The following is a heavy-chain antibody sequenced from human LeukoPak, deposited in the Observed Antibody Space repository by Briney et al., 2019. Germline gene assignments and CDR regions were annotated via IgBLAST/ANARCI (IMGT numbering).Heavy chain of an antibody. Sequence: GGSLRLSCAASGFTFSSYSMNWVRQAPGKGLEWVSSISSGSSYIYYADSVKGRFTISRDNAKNSLYLQMNSLRAEDTAVYYCARENSAPFDYWGQGTLVTVSS. D-gene: IGHD2-15*01. CDR2: ISSGSSYI. V-gene: IGHV3-21*01. CDR1: GFTFSSYS. J-gene: IGHJ4*02. CDR3: ARENSAPFDY.